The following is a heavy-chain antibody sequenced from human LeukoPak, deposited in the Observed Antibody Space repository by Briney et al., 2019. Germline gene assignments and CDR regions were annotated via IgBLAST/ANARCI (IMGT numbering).Heavy chain of an antibody. CDR1: GYGFTSYW. Sequence: GESLKISCKGSGYGFTSYWIGWVRQMPGKGLEWMGIIYPGDSDTRYSPSFQGQVTISADRSINTAYLQWSSLTASDTAMYYCASRPFETTVVPWDFYWGQGTQVTVSS. D-gene: IGHD4-23*01. J-gene: IGHJ4*02. CDR2: IYPGDSDT. CDR3: ASRPFETTVVPWDFY. V-gene: IGHV5-51*01.